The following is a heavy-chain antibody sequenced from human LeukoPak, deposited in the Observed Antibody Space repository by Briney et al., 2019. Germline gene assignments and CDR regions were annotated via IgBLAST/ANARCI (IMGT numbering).Heavy chain of an antibody. J-gene: IGHJ4*02. V-gene: IGHV3-33*01. D-gene: IGHD5-12*01. CDR2: IWYDGSNK. CDR1: GFTFSSYG. Sequence: PGRSLRLSCAASGFTFSSYGMHWVRQAPGKGLEWVAVIWYDGSNKYYADSVKGRFTISRDNSKNTLYLQMNSLRAEGTAVYYCASQYSGYDGYYFDYWGQGTLVTVSS. CDR3: ASQYSGYDGYYFDY.